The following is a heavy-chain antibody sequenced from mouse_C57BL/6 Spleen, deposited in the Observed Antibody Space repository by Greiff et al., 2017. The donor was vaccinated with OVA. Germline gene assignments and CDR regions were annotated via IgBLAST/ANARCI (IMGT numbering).Heavy chain of an antibody. V-gene: IGHV14-4*01. CDR2: IDPENGDT. CDR1: GFNIKDDY. CDR3: TTSSSRDYAMDY. J-gene: IGHJ4*01. Sequence: VQLVESGAELVRPGASVKLSCTASGFNIKDDYMHWVKQRPEQGLEWIGWIDPENGDTEYASKFQGKAAITADTSSNTAYLQLSSLTSEDTAVYYCTTSSSRDYAMDYWGQGTSVTVSS. D-gene: IGHD1-1*01.